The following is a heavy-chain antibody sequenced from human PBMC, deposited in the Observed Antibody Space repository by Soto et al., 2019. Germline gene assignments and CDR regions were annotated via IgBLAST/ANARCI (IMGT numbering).Heavy chain of an antibody. CDR3: ARCDDSSGYSNWFDP. CDR2: TYYRSKWYN. J-gene: IGHJ5*02. D-gene: IGHD3-22*01. CDR1: GDSVSSNSAA. Sequence: SQTLSLTCAHSGDSVSSNSAAWNWIRQSPSRGLEWLGRTYYRSKWYNDYAVSVKSRITINPDTSKNQFSLQLNSVTPEDTAVCYCARCDDSSGYSNWFDPWGQGTLGTVSS. V-gene: IGHV6-1*01.